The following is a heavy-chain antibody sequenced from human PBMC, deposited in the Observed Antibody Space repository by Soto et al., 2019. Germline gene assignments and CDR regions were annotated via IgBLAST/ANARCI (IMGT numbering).Heavy chain of an antibody. CDR3: ARADNYYGSGSYNYMDV. V-gene: IGHV1-8*01. J-gene: IGHJ6*03. D-gene: IGHD3-10*01. CDR2: MNPNSGNT. CDR1: GYTFTSYD. Sequence: ASVKVSCKASGYTFTSYDINWVRQATGQGLEWMGWMNPNSGNTGYAQKFQGRVTMTRNTSISTAYMELSSLRSEDTAVYYCARADNYYGSGSYNYMDVSGKVNTVTVSS.